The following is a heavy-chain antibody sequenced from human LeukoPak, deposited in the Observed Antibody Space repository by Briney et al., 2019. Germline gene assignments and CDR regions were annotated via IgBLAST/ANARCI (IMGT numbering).Heavy chain of an antibody. CDR2: INSDGSST. D-gene: IGHD3-22*01. CDR1: GFSFSNYW. J-gene: IGHJ1*01. Sequence: TGGSLRLSCAASGFSFSNYWMHWVRQAPGRGLVWVSRINSDGSSTNYADSVKGRFAISRDNSKNTVYLQMNSLRPEDTAVYYCARDSGTNGYYFEYFHHWGQGTLVTVSS. V-gene: IGHV3-74*01. CDR3: ARDSGTNGYYFEYFHH.